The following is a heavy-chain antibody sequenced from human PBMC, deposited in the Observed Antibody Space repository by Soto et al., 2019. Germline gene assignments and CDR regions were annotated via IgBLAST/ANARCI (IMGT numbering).Heavy chain of an antibody. Sequence: QVQLVQSGAEVKKPGSSVRVSCKTSGGSFSNYGISWVRQAPGQGLEWMGEINPVFGPANYARKSQGRLTITADRSTSIAYMDLTSLPSEDMAVYYCARETHEIEGVSVSVLGPFNGFDPWGQGTLVTVTS. CDR2: INPVFGPA. D-gene: IGHD3-10*02. CDR1: GGSFSNYG. J-gene: IGHJ5*02. CDR3: ARETHEIEGVSVSVLGPFNGFDP. V-gene: IGHV1-69*06.